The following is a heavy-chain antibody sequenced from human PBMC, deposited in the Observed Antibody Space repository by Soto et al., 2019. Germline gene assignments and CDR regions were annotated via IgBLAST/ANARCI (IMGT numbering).Heavy chain of an antibody. V-gene: IGHV4-39*02. D-gene: IGHD3-10*01. CDR2: IHYSEST. J-gene: IGHJ4*02. Sequence: QVQLQESGPGLVKPSETLSLTCTVSGVSISSSTFYWGWIRQPPGKGRECIGSIHYSESTYYNPSLKRRVTISVDTYKNQLSLRLSSVTAADTAVYYCARDRGDFDYWGQGTLVTVSS. CDR3: ARDRGDFDY. CDR1: GVSISSSTFY.